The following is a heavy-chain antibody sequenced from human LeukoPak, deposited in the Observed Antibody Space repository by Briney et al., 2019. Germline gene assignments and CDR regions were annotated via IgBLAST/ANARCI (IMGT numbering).Heavy chain of an antibody. CDR3: ARRLSSSPQNNWFDP. CDR2: IRYDGSNK. V-gene: IGHV3-30*02. CDR1: GFTFSSYG. D-gene: IGHD6-13*01. J-gene: IGHJ5*02. Sequence: GGSLRLSCAASGFTFSSYGMHWVRQAPGKGLEWVAFIRYDGSNKYYADSVKGRFTISRDNSKNTLYLQMNSLKASDTAMYYCARRLSSSPQNNWFDPWGQGTLVTVSS.